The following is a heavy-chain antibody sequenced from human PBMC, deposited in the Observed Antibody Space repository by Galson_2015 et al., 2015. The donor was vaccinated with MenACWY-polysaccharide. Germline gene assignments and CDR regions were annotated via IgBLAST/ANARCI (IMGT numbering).Heavy chain of an antibody. D-gene: IGHD2/OR15-2a*01. V-gene: IGHV3-74*01. CDR1: GFTLSSYW. Sequence: SLRLSCAVSGFTLSSYWMHWVRQAPGKGLVWVSRINSVGSIRRSADSVKGRFTISRDNAKNTLYLQMNSLRAEDTAVYYCARRPNSYDAFDIWGQGTMVTVSS. J-gene: IGHJ3*02. CDR3: ARRPNSYDAFDI. CDR2: INSVGSIR.